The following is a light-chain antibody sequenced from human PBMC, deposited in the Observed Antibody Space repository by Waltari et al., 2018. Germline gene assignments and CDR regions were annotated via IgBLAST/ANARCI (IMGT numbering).Light chain of an antibody. V-gene: IGLV3-21*03. CDR2: NDN. CDR3: QVWDSSSEHYV. Sequence: SYVLTQSPSMSVAPGKTARITCGGDGLGSKRVHWYQQKTGQAPVLVVHNDNHRPSGIPERFSGSNSGNTATLTISRVEAGDEADYYCQVWDSSSEHYVFGTGTRVTVL. J-gene: IGLJ1*01. CDR1: GLGSKR.